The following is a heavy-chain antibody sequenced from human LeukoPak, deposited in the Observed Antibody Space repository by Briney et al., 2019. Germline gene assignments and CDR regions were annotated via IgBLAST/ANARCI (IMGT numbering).Heavy chain of an antibody. D-gene: IGHD3-22*01. CDR3: ARRGSSGFLDY. J-gene: IGHJ4*02. CDR2: ISGSGGST. V-gene: IGHV3-23*01. Sequence: GGSLRLSCAASGFTVSSKYMSWVRQAPGKGLEWVSAISGSGGSTYYADSVKGRFTISRDNSKNTLYLQMNSLRAEDTAVYYCARRGSSGFLDYWGQGALVTVSS. CDR1: GFTVSSKY.